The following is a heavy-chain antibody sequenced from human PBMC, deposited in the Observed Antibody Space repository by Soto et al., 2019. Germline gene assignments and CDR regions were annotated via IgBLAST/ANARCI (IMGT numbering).Heavy chain of an antibody. V-gene: IGHV4-59*08. D-gene: IGHD3-10*01. CDR1: GGSISSYY. Sequence: SETLSLTCTVSGGSISSYYWSWIRQPPGKGLEWIGYIYYSGSTNYNPSLKSRVTISVDTSKNQFSLKLSPVTAADTAVYYCARWYYYGSGSYYYYYYGMDVWGQGTTVT. CDR3: ARWYYYGSGSYYYYYYGMDV. J-gene: IGHJ6*02. CDR2: IYYSGST.